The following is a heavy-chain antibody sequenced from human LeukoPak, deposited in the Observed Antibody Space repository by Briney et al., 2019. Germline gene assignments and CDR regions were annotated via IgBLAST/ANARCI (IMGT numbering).Heavy chain of an antibody. J-gene: IGHJ4*02. Sequence: GASVKVSCKASGYTFTSYAMNWVRQAPGQGLEWMGWIIPIFGTANYAQKFQGRVTITADESTSTAYMELSSLRSEDTAVYYCARGGGDGYNYQGDYWGQGTLVTVSS. D-gene: IGHD5-24*01. CDR2: IIPIFGTA. CDR1: GYTFTSYA. CDR3: ARGGGDGYNYQGDY. V-gene: IGHV1-69*13.